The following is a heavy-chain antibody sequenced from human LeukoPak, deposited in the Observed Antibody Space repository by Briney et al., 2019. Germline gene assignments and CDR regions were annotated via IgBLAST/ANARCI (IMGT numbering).Heavy chain of an antibody. CDR3: AKDSRRGYTYGYLET. V-gene: IGHV3-23*01. Sequence: GGSLRLSCAASGFTFRTYAMNWVRQAPGKGLDWVSAISGSGGSTYYADSVKGRFTISRDNSKNTLYLQINSLTAEDTAVYYCAKDSRRGYTYGYLETWGQGTLVTVSS. CDR2: ISGSGGST. J-gene: IGHJ5*02. CDR1: GFTFRTYA. D-gene: IGHD5-18*01.